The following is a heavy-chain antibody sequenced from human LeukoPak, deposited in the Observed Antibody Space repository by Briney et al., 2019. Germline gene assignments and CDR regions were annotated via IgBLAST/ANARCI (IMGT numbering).Heavy chain of an antibody. CDR2: IKQDGSEK. D-gene: IGHD5-12*01. Sequence: GGSLRLSCAASGFTFSDYYMSWIRQAPGKGLEWVATIKQDGSEKYYVDSVKGRFTISRDNAKNSLYVQMNSLRAEDTAVYYCAKGSGYEHNYYYYYMDVWGKGTTVTISS. V-gene: IGHV3-7*01. CDR1: GFTFSDYY. J-gene: IGHJ6*03. CDR3: AKGSGYEHNYYYYYMDV.